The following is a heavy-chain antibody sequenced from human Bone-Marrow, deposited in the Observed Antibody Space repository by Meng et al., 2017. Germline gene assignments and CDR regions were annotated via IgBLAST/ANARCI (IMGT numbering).Heavy chain of an antibody. CDR1: GGTFSIYV. CDR2: IIPLSGTA. V-gene: IGHV1-69*06. D-gene: IGHD3-16*01. Sequence: SVKVSCKASGGTFSIYVVSRVRQAPGQGLEWMGGIIPLSGTADYTQRFQGRVTFTADKSTNTAYMELRSLKSDDTAVYYCARGGRNYAEPLDYWGQGTLVTVSS. J-gene: IGHJ4*02. CDR3: ARGGRNYAEPLDY.